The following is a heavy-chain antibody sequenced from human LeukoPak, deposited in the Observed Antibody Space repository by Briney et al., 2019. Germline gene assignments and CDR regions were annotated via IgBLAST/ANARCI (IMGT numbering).Heavy chain of an antibody. CDR1: GYTFTGYY. J-gene: IGHJ5*02. CDR2: INPNSGGT. CDR3: ARDQGSWYANWFDP. D-gene: IGHD6-13*01. V-gene: IGHV1-2*02. Sequence: GASVKVSCKASGYTFTGYYMHWVRQAPGQGLEWMGWINPNSGGTNYAQKFQGRVTMTRDTSISTAYMELSRLRSDDTAVYHCARDQGSWYANWFDPWGQGTLVTVSS.